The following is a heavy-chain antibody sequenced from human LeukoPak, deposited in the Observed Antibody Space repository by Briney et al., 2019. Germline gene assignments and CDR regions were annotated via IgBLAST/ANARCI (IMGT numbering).Heavy chain of an antibody. CDR1: GFTFSSYG. D-gene: IGHD4-23*01. CDR2: IYTDVSTT. V-gene: IGHV3-74*01. CDR3: ARGGHYGGNSYIDY. Sequence: GRSLRLSCAASGFTFSSYGMHWVRQAPGKGLVWVSRIYTDVSTTSYADSVRGRFTISRDNAKNTLYLQMNSLRAEDTAVYYCARGGHYGGNSYIDYWGQGTLVTVSS. J-gene: IGHJ4*02.